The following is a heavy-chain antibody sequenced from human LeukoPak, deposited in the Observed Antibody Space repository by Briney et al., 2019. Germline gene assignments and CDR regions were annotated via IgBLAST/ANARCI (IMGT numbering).Heavy chain of an antibody. Sequence: GASVKVSCKASGGTFSSYAISWVRQAPGQGLEWMRRIIPILGIANYAQKFQGRVTITADKSTSTAYMELSSLRSEDTAVYYCASGQTGYYYDSSGYFFDYWGQGTLVTVSS. V-gene: IGHV1-69*04. D-gene: IGHD3-22*01. CDR3: ASGQTGYYYDSSGYFFDY. J-gene: IGHJ4*02. CDR2: IIPILGIA. CDR1: GGTFSSYA.